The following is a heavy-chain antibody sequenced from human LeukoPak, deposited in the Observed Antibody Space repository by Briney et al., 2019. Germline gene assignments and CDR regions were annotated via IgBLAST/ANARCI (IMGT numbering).Heavy chain of an antibody. D-gene: IGHD5-18*01. CDR3: ARGGGIYSYGRYYFDY. Sequence: GGSLRLSWAASGFTVSSYAMHWVRQAPGKGREWVAVISYDGSNKYYADSVKGRFTISRDNSKNTLYLQMNSLRAEDTAVYYCARGGGIYSYGRYYFDYWGQGTLVTVSS. CDR1: GFTVSSYA. J-gene: IGHJ4*02. CDR2: ISYDGSNK. V-gene: IGHV3-30-3*01.